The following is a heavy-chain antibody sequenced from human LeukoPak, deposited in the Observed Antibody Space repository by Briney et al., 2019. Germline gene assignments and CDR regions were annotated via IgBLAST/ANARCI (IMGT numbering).Heavy chain of an antibody. J-gene: IGHJ4*02. Sequence: PSETLSLTCTVSGGSISSSSYYWGWIRQPPGKGLEWIGSIYYSGSTYYNPSLKSRDTISVDTSKNQFSLKLSSVTAADTAVYYCARHVRSGYDLENFDFWGQGTLVTVSS. CDR3: ARHVRSGYDLENFDF. CDR2: IYYSGST. CDR1: GGSISSSSYY. D-gene: IGHD5-12*01. V-gene: IGHV4-39*01.